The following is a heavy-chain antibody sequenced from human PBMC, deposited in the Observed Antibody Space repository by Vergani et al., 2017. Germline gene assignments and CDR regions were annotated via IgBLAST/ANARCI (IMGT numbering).Heavy chain of an antibody. V-gene: IGHV1-69*01. D-gene: IGHD2-21*02. CDR3: ARVVTKTPYFYYYYMDV. J-gene: IGHJ6*03. CDR2: IIPILGTA. CDR1: GGTFSSYA. Sequence: QVQLVQSGAEVKKPGSSVKVSCKASGGTFSSYAISWVRQAPGQGLEWMGGIIPILGTANYAQTFQGRVTITADESTSTAYMELSSLRSEDTAVYYCARVVTKTPYFYYYYMDVWGKGTTVTVSS.